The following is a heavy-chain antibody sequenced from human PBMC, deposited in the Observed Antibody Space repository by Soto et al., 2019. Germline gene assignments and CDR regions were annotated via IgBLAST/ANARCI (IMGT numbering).Heavy chain of an antibody. CDR3: ARVGSDVENAFDI. Sequence: ASVNVSCKAPGYTFTSYGISWVRQAPGQGIEWMGWISAYNGNTNYAQKLQGRVTMTTDTSTSTAYMELRSLRSDDTAVYYCARVGSDVENAFDIWGQGTMVTVSS. CDR2: ISAYNGNT. D-gene: IGHD2-15*01. V-gene: IGHV1-18*01. CDR1: GYTFTSYG. J-gene: IGHJ3*02.